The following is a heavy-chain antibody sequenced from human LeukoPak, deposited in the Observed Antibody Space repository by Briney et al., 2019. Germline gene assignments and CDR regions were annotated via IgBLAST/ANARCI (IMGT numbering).Heavy chain of an antibody. CDR1: GFTFSSYG. J-gene: IGHJ6*02. CDR2: IWYDGSNK. CDR3: ARDRSGMDV. Sequence: GGSLRLSCAASGFTFSSYGMHWVRQAPGKGLEWVAVIWYDGSNKYYADSVKGRFTISRDNSKNTLCLQMNSLRAEDTAVYYCARDRSGMDVWGQGTTVTVSS. V-gene: IGHV3-33*01.